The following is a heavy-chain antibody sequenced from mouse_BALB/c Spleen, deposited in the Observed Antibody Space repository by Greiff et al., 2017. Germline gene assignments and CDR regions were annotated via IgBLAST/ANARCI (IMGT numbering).Heavy chain of an antibody. Sequence: VQLQQSGPGLVQPSQSLSITCTVSGFSLTSYGVHWVRQSPGKGLEWLGVIWSGGSTDYNAAFISRLSISKDNSKSQVFFKMNSLQANDTAIYYCARSPYDPFAYWGQGTLVTVSA. V-gene: IGHV2-2*02. J-gene: IGHJ3*01. CDR2: IWSGGST. D-gene: IGHD2-3*01. CDR3: ARSPYDPFAY. CDR1: GFSLTSYG.